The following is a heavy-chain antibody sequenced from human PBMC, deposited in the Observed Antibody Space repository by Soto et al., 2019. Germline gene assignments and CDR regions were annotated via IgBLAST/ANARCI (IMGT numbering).Heavy chain of an antibody. J-gene: IGHJ4*02. Sequence: ASVKVSCKVSGYTLTELSMHWVRQAPGKGLEWMGGFDPEDGETIYAQKFQGRVTMTEDTSTDTAYMELSSLRSEDTAVYYCATVAPLIFGVVQGGDYWGQGTLVTVSS. CDR1: GYTLTELS. V-gene: IGHV1-24*01. CDR2: FDPEDGET. D-gene: IGHD3-3*01. CDR3: ATVAPLIFGVVQGGDY.